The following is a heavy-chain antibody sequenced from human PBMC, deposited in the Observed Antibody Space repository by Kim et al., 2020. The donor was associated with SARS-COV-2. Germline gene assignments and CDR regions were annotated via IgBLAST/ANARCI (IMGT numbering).Heavy chain of an antibody. CDR3: AHSQWIHLDY. V-gene: IGHV2-5*01. Sequence: DKRYSPSPKSRLTITKDTSKNQVVLTMTNMDPVDTATYYCAHSQWIHLDYWGQGTLVTVSS. J-gene: IGHJ4*02. D-gene: IGHD5-18*01. CDR2: DK.